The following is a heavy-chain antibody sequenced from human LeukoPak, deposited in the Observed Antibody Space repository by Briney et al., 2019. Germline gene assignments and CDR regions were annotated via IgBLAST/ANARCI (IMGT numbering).Heavy chain of an antibody. J-gene: IGHJ4*02. Sequence: GGSLRLSCAASGLTFTNYGMTWVRQAPGKGLEWVSTISGTPISTFYADSVKGRFSISRDNSKNTLYLQMNTLRADDTALYYCARRGSYLDYWGQGVLVTVSS. CDR3: ARRGSYLDY. D-gene: IGHD3-16*01. CDR2: ISGTPIST. CDR1: GLTFTNYG. V-gene: IGHV3-23*01.